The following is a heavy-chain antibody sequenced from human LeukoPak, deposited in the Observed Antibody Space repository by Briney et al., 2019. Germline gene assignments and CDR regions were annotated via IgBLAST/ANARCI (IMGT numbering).Heavy chain of an antibody. CDR1: GFTFSDYY. D-gene: IGHD6-13*01. CDR2: ISGSGSTI. J-gene: IGHJ5*02. Sequence: PGGSLRLSCAASGFTFSDYYMSWIRQAPGKGLEWVSYISGSGSTIYYADSVKGRFTISRDNAKNSLYLQMNSLRAEDTAVYYCAVNIAAAGTLPYHNWFDPWGQGTLVTVSS. V-gene: IGHV3-11*04. CDR3: AVNIAAAGTLPYHNWFDP.